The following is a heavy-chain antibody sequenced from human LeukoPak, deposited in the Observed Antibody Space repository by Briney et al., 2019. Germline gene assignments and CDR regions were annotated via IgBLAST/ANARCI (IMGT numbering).Heavy chain of an antibody. CDR3: ARERYYDGSDNCFELGY. Sequence: PSETLSLTCTVSGGSITSHYYWNWFRQPAGKGLEWIGRIYSSGNSYYNASLQSRVTMSVDTSKNQFSLRLSSVTAADTAVYYCARERYYDGSDNCFELGYWGQGTLVTVSS. D-gene: IGHD3-22*01. J-gene: IGHJ4*02. CDR1: GGSITSHYY. CDR2: IYSSGNS. V-gene: IGHV4-4*07.